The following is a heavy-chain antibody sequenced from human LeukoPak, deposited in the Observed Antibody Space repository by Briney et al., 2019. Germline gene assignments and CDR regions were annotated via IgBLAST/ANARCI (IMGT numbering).Heavy chain of an antibody. V-gene: IGHV3-30*01. CDR2: ISYSXXXX. CDR1: GVTFSXYA. CDR3: ARELEYSGRGIDY. Sequence: GTSLRLSCAASGVTFSXYAMHWVRQAPGKGLXXXAGISYSXXXXXXXXXXXXXXTXXRDXSKTTLYLQMNSLRAEDTAVYYCARELEYSGRGIDYWGQGTLVTVSS. J-gene: IGHJ4*02. D-gene: IGHD5-12*01.